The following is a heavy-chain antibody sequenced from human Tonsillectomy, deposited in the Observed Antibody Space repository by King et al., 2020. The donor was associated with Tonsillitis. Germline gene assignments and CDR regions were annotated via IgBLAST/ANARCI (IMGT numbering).Heavy chain of an antibody. Sequence: VQLVESGGGLVKPGGSLRLSCAASDFTLSSYSMNWVRQAPGKGLEWVSFISSSSSYIYYADSVKGRFTISRDNAKNSLYLQMNSLRAEDTAVYYCASVAPGPQFDSWGQGTLVPVSP. J-gene: IGHJ4*02. CDR1: DFTLSSYS. V-gene: IGHV3-21*01. CDR2: ISSSSSYI. CDR3: ASVAPGPQFDS. D-gene: IGHD2-21*01.